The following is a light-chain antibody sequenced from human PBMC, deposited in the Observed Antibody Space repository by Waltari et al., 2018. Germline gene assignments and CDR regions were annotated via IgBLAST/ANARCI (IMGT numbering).Light chain of an antibody. CDR1: QSVGNY. CDR2: GAS. CDR3: QQRAQWPLT. J-gene: IGKJ4*01. Sequence: EIVLTQSTATLSLLPGDRATLSCRASQSVGNYLAWHQQKPGQSPSLLISGASNRATGVPARFSGSGSGTDFTLTISSLEPEDFAVYYCQQRAQWPLTFGGGTKVEIK. V-gene: IGKV3-11*01.